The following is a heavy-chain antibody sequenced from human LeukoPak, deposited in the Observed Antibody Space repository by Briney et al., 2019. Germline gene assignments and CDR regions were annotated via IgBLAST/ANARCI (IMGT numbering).Heavy chain of an antibody. J-gene: IGHJ6*03. D-gene: IGHD3-22*01. CDR2: ISSSGSTI. CDR3: ARTPYDSSGYYASDYMDV. CDR1: GFTFSDYY. Sequence: GGSLRLSRAASGFTFSDYYMSWIRQAPGKGLEWVSYISSSGSTIYYADSVKGRFTISRDNAKNSLYLQMNSLRAEDTAVYYCARTPYDSSGYYASDYMDVWGKGTTVTVSS. V-gene: IGHV3-11*04.